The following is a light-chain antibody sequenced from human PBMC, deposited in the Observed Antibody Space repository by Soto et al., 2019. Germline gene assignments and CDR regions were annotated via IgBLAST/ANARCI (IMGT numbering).Light chain of an antibody. CDR2: AAS. CDR3: LHLNSCSPDT. J-gene: IGKJ3*01. CDR1: QGISSY. Sequence: DIHLTQSPSFLSASVGERVTITFRASQGISSYLAWYQKKPGKAPKLLIFAASTLQNGVPSRFRGSGSVTEFTLAISGLQPVACANSDCLHLNSCSPDTFGHGTKVYIK. V-gene: IGKV1-9*01.